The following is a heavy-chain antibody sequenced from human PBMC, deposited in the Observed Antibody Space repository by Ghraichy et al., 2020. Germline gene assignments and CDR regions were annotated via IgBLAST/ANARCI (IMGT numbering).Heavy chain of an antibody. D-gene: IGHD6-19*01. CDR2: IYYSGST. V-gene: IGHV4-61*01. CDR3: ARENSSGWAWDWFDP. J-gene: IGHJ5*02. Sequence: SETLSLTCTVSGGSVSSGSYYWSWIRQPPGKGLEWIGYIYYSGSTNYNPSLKSRVTISVDTSKNQFSLKLSSVTAADTAVYYCARENSSGWAWDWFDPWGQGTLVTVSS. CDR1: GGSVSSGSYY.